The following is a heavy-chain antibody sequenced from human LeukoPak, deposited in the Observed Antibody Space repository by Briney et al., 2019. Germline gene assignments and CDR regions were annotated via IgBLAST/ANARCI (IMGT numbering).Heavy chain of an antibody. CDR2: ISGSGGRT. V-gene: IGHV3-23*01. Sequence: PGGSLRLSCVASGFTFSDYAMSWVRQAPGRGLEWVSGISGSGGRTYYADSVKGRFTISRDNSKNTLYLQMNSLRAEDTAVYYCAKDVEWLRYYYYYMDVWGKGTTVTISS. CDR3: AKDVEWLRYYYYYMDV. J-gene: IGHJ6*03. D-gene: IGHD5-12*01. CDR1: GFTFSDYA.